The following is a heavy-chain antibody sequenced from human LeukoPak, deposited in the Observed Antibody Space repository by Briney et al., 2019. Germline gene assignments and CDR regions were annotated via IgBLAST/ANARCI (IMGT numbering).Heavy chain of an antibody. Sequence: KPSETLPHTCAVYVGSINDYFWSWIRQPPGKGLEWVGEINHNGNTNYNPSLQSRLTISVDTSKNQFSLRMTSVTAADTAVYYCARRGIGSATYYKIDFDFWGQGSLVTVSS. V-gene: IGHV4-34*01. D-gene: IGHD3-10*01. CDR2: INHNGNT. J-gene: IGHJ4*02. CDR3: ARRGIGSATYYKIDFDF. CDR1: VGSINDYF.